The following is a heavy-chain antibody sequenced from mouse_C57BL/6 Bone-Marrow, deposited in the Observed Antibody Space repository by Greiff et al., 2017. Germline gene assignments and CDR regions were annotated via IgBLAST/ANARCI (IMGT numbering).Heavy chain of an antibody. Sequence: EVKLMESGGGLVQSGRSLRLSCATSGFTFSDFYMEWVRQDPGKGLEWIAASRNKANDYTTAYSASVTGRFIVSSDTSQIILYLRSDALRAEDTAIYDCAIDALYTPAMDDWGQGTSVTVSS. CDR2: SRNKANDYTT. D-gene: IGHD2-12*01. CDR1: GFTFSDFY. V-gene: IGHV7-1*01. J-gene: IGHJ4*01. CDR3: AIDALYTPAMDD.